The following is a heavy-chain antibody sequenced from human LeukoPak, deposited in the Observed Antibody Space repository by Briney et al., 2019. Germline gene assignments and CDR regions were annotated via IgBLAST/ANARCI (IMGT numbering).Heavy chain of an antibody. CDR1: GFTFSTYG. Sequence: AGGSLRLSCAASGFTFSTYGMHWVRQAPGKGLEWVAFIRYDAINKYYADSVKGRFTISRDNSRNTLYLQMNSLRAEDTALYYCARGAARIVEIATIISFEYWGQGTLVTVSS. D-gene: IGHD5-24*01. CDR2: IRYDAINK. CDR3: ARGAARIVEIATIISFEY. J-gene: IGHJ4*02. V-gene: IGHV3-30*02.